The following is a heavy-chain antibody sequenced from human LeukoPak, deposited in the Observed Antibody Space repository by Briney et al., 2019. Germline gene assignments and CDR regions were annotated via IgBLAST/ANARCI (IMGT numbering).Heavy chain of an antibody. CDR3: AREDYDFWSGNYRFDY. D-gene: IGHD3-3*01. J-gene: IGHJ4*02. Sequence: SETLSLTCTVSGGSIDSSSYYWGWIRQPPGKGLEWIGSIYYSGSTYYNPSLKSRVTTSVDTSKNQFSLKLSSVTAADTAVYYCAREDYDFWSGNYRFDYWGQGTLVTVSS. V-gene: IGHV4-39*07. CDR1: GGSIDSSSYY. CDR2: IYYSGST.